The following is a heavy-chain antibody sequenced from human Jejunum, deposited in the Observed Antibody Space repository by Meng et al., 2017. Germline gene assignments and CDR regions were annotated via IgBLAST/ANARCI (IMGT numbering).Heavy chain of an antibody. CDR2: IIPIFGTS. J-gene: IGHJ4*02. V-gene: IGHV1-69*13. CDR1: GVTFSSYA. Sequence: SVKVSCKASGVTFSSYAFSWVRQTPEQGLEWVGGIIPIFGTSNYAQRFQGRITIAADESTSTAYMELRSLTSEDTAMYYCARTQTVQLWAFDLWGQGTLVTVSS. CDR3: ARTQTVQLWAFDL. D-gene: IGHD5-18*01.